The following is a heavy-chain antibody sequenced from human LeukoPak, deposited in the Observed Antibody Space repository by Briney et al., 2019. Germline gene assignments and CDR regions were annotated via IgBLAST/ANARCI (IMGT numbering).Heavy chain of an antibody. CDR2: ISYDGSNK. CDR3: AKDESSSQYYFDY. V-gene: IGHV3-30*18. CDR1: GFTFRSYG. D-gene: IGHD6-13*01. Sequence: TGGTLRLSCAASGFTFRSYGMTWVRQAPGKGLEWVAVISYDGSNKYYADSVKGRFTISRDNSKNTLYLQMNSLRAEDTAVYYCAKDESSSQYYFDYWGQGTLVTVSS. J-gene: IGHJ4*02.